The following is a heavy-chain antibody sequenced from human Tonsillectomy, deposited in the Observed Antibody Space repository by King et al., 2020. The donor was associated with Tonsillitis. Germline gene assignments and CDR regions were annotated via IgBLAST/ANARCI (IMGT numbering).Heavy chain of an antibody. CDR1: GFIFDDYA. CDR2: ISWNSGSI. CDR3: AKDLVAGYYYGMDV. J-gene: IGHJ6*02. D-gene: IGHD3-10*01. V-gene: IGHV3-9*01. Sequence: VQLVESGGGLVQPGRSLRLSCAASGFIFDDYAMHWVRQAPGKGLEWVSGISWNSGSIGYADSVRGRFTIPRDNAKNSLYLQMNSLRAEDTALYYCAKDLVAGYYYGMDVWGQGTTITVSS.